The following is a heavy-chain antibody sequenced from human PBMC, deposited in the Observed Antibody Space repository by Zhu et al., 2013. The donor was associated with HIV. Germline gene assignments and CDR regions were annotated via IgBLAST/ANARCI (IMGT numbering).Heavy chain of an antibody. CDR2: IIPIFGTA. CDR1: GGTFSSYA. CDR3: ARGRYQNWSGYWSWFDP. Sequence: QVQLVQSGAEVKKPGSSVKVSCKASGGTFSSYAISWVRQAPGQGLEWMGGIIPIFGTANYAQKFQGRVTITADESTSTAYMELSSLRSEDTAVYYCARGRYQNWSGYWSWFDPWGQGTLVTVSS. V-gene: IGHV1-69*12. D-gene: IGHD3-3*01. J-gene: IGHJ5*02.